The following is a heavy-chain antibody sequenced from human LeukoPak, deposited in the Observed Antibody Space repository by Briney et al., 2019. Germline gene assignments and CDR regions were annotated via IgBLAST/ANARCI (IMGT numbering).Heavy chain of an antibody. CDR3: ATGRYCSGTTCYSSLDF. V-gene: IGHV5-51*01. Sequence: GESLKISCKGSGCSFTNYWIAWVRQMPGKGLEWMGIIHPGDSNTRYSPSFQGQVTISVDKSITTAYLQWSSLKASDTAVYYCATGRYCSGTTCYSSLDFWGQGTLVTVSS. CDR1: GCSFTNYW. CDR2: IHPGDSNT. J-gene: IGHJ4*02. D-gene: IGHD2-15*01.